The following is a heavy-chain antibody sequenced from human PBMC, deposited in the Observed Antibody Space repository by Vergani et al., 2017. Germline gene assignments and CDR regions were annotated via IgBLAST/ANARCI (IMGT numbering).Heavy chain of an antibody. CDR2: IWYDGSNK. J-gene: IGHJ3*02. Sequence: QVQLVESGGGVVQPGRSLRLSCAASGFTFSSYGMHWVRQAPGKGLEWVAVIWYDGSNKYYADSVKGRFTISRDNSKNTLYLQMNSLKTEDTAVYYCTRVVHAFDIWGQGTMVTVSS. CDR1: GFTFSSYG. CDR3: TRVVHAFDI. V-gene: IGHV3-33*01.